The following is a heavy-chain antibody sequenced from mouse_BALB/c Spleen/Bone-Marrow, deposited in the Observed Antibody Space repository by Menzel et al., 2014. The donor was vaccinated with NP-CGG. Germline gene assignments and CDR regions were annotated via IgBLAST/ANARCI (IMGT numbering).Heavy chain of an antibody. V-gene: IGHV1-52*01. CDR1: GYTFTSYW. D-gene: IGHD4-1*01. J-gene: IGHJ2*01. Sequence: VQLQRSGAELVRPGASVKLSCKASGYTFTSYWMNWVKQRPEQGLEWIGRIDPYDSETHYNQKFKDKAILTVDKSSSTAYMQLKSLTSEDSAVYYCARSGGLNWDHFNDSGQGNTLTVSS. CDR2: IDPYDSET. CDR3: ARSGGLNWDHFND.